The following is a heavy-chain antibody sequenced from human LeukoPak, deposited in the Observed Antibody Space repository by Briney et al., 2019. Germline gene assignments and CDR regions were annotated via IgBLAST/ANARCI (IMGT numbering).Heavy chain of an antibody. D-gene: IGHD3-16*01. CDR1: GFTFSSFA. CDR2: ISGGGYNT. V-gene: IGHV3-23*01. J-gene: IGHJ4*02. CDR3: AKSPSSPVNTFSPKYHFDY. Sequence: GGSLRLSCAASGFTFSSFAMTWVRQAPGKGLEWVSTISGGGYNTFYADSVKGRFTISRDNSNKTLYLQMNSLRAEDTAVYYCAKSPSSPVNTFSPKYHFDYWGQGTLVTVSS.